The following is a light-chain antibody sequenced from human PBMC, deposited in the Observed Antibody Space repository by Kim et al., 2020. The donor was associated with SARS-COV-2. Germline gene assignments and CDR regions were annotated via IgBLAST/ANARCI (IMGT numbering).Light chain of an antibody. CDR2: DNN. CDR1: GSNMGNKY. V-gene: IGLV1-51*01. J-gene: IGLJ2*01. Sequence: GQKVTISCSGSGSNMGNKYVYWYQQLPGTAPKLLTYDNNKRPSGIPDRFSGSKSGTSATLGITGLQTGDEADYYCGTWDSSLSAGVFGGGTQLTVL. CDR3: GTWDSSLSAGV.